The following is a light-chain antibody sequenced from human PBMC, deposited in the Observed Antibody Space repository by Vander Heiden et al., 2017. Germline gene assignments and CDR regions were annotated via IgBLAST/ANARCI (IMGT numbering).Light chain of an antibody. CDR2: WAS. V-gene: IGKV4-1*01. Sequence: DIVMTQSPDSLAVSLGEGATINCKSSQSVLYNSNNKNYLAWYQQRPGQPPNLLIYWASTRESGVPDRFSGSGSGTDFTLTISSLQAEDVAVYYCQQYYTFPSTFGQGTKLEIK. CDR3: QQYYTFPST. CDR1: QSVLYNSNNKNY. J-gene: IGKJ2*01.